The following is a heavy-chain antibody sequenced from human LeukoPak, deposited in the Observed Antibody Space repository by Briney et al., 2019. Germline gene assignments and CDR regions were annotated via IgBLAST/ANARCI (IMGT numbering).Heavy chain of an antibody. V-gene: IGHV4-4*02. CDR3: ARTSAEYSNSWIDS. J-gene: IGHJ5*01. CDR2: IYHSGST. Sequence: PSETLSLTCVVSGGSISSSNWWSWVRQPPGKGLEWIGEIYHSGSTYSNPFLQSRVTISVDKSKNHFSLKLTSVTAADTAVYYCARTSAEYSNSWIDSWGRGTLVIVSS. CDR1: GGSISSSNW. D-gene: IGHD6-6*01.